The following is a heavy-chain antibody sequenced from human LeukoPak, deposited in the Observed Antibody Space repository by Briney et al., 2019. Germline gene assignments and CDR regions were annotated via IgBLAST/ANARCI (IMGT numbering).Heavy chain of an antibody. CDR1: GFTFSSYS. CDR3: AKGFVGYGSGSYYIPRIVYGMDV. Sequence: QTGGSLRLSCAASGFTFSSYSMNWVRQAPGKGLEWVSYISSSSSTIYYADSVKGRFTISRDNAKNSLYLQMNSLRAEDTAVYYCAKGFVGYGSGSYYIPRIVYGMDVWGQGTTVTVSS. V-gene: IGHV3-48*04. CDR2: ISSSSSTI. D-gene: IGHD3-10*01. J-gene: IGHJ6*02.